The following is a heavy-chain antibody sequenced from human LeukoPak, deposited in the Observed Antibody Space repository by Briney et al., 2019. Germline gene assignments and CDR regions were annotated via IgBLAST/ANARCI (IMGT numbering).Heavy chain of an antibody. D-gene: IGHD4-23*01. CDR1: GYTLTELS. CDR3: ATEYGGTDNSLDY. Sequence: ASVKVSCKVSGYTLTELSMHGVRQAPGKVLEWMGGFDPEDGETIYAQKFQGRVTMTEDTSTDTAYMELSSLRSEDTAVYYCATEYGGTDNSLDYWGQGTLVTVSS. V-gene: IGHV1-24*01. J-gene: IGHJ4*02. CDR2: FDPEDGET.